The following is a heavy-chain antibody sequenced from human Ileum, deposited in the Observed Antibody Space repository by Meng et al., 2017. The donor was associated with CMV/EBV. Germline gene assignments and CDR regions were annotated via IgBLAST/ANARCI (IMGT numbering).Heavy chain of an antibody. Sequence: GGSLRLSCAASGFTFSTFWMTWVRQAPGKGLEWVASIKQDGSERYYADSVKGRFTISKDIAKNSLFLQMNSLRAEDTAVYYCVRDTGYSLYGMDVWGQGSRVTVSS. CDR2: IKQDGSER. V-gene: IGHV3-7*01. D-gene: IGHD5-18*01. J-gene: IGHJ6*01. CDR3: VRDTGYSLYGMDV. CDR1: GFTFSTFW.